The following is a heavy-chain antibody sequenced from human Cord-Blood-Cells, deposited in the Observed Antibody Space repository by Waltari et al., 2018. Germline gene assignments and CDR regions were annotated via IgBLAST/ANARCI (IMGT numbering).Heavy chain of an antibody. CDR3: ARGIAAAPNDAFDI. J-gene: IGHJ3*02. CDR2: ISYDGSNK. Sequence: QVQLVESGGGVVQPGRSLRLSCAASGFTFSSYAMPWVRQAPGKGLEWVAVISYDGSNKYYADSVKGRFTISRDNSKNTLYLQMNSLRAEDTAVYYCARGIAAAPNDAFDIWGQGTMVTVSS. CDR1: GFTFSSYA. D-gene: IGHD6-13*01. V-gene: IGHV3-30-3*01.